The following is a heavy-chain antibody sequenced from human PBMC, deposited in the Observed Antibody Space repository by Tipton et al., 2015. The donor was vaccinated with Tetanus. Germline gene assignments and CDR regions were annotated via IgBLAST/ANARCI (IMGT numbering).Heavy chain of an antibody. CDR3: AREVRAGYYYFDH. V-gene: IGHV6-1*01. CDR2: THYRSKWYN. CDR1: GDTVSSDTAA. J-gene: IGHJ4*02. D-gene: IGHD3-9*01. Sequence: GLVKPSQTLSLTCDIFGDTVSSDTAAWNWIRQSPSRGLEWLGRTHYRSKWYNDFAVSVQGRITINPDTSKNQFSLQLSSVTPEDTGVYYCAREVRAGYYYFDHWGQGTLVTVSS.